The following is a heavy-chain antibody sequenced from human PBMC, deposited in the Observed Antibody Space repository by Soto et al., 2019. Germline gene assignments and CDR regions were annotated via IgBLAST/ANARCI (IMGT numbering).Heavy chain of an antibody. CDR3: ASLVDTAMASLDY. V-gene: IGHV1-69*13. J-gene: IGHJ4*02. Sequence: SVKVSCKASGGTFSSYAISWVRQAPGQGLGWMGGIIPIFGTANYAQKFQGRVTITADESTSTAYMELSSLRSEDTAVYYRASLVDTAMASLDYWGQGTLVTVAS. CDR1: GGTFSSYA. D-gene: IGHD5-18*01. CDR2: IIPIFGTA.